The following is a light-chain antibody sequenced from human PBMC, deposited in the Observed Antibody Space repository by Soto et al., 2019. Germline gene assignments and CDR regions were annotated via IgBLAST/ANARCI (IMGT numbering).Light chain of an antibody. CDR2: GST. CDR1: SSDIGAGSE. CDR3: QSYDNSLSAYV. Sequence: QSLLTQPPSLSGAPGQRVTISCTGSSSDIGAGSEVHWYQQLPGTAPKLLIFGSTNRPSGVPDRFSGSKSATSASLAITGLQAEDEADYYCQSYDNSLSAYVFGNGTKVTVL. J-gene: IGLJ1*01. V-gene: IGLV1-40*01.